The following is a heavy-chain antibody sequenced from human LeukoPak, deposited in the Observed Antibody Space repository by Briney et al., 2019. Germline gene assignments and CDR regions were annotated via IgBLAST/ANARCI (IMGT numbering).Heavy chain of an antibody. CDR1: GFTFSDYY. CDR2: ISSSGSYT. CDR3: VRGYSFGPYGMDV. J-gene: IGHJ6*02. V-gene: IGHV3-11*03. Sequence: GGSLRLSCAASGFTFSDYYMSWIRQAPGKGLEWVSYISSSGSYTKYADSVMGRFTISRDNAKNSLYLQTSSLRAEDTAVYFCVRGYSFGPYGMDVWGQGTTVTVSS. D-gene: IGHD2-15*01.